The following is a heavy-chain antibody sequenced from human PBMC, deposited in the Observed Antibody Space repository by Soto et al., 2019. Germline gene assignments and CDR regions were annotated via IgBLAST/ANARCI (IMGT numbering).Heavy chain of an antibody. J-gene: IGHJ4*02. V-gene: IGHV3-30*02. D-gene: IGHD6-6*01. Sequence: GGSLRLSCEASGFTFSNLGLHWVRQAHGRGLEWVAVIASDGRDKKFANSVKGRFTISRDNSRDTLYLQMDSLGLYAPALNYCAKDRAARAASYYLDYWGQGTLVTVSS. CDR1: GFTFSNLG. CDR2: IASDGRDK. CDR3: AKDRAARAASYYLDY.